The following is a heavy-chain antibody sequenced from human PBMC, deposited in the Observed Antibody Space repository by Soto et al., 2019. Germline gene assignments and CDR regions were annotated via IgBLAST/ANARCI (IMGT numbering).Heavy chain of an antibody. CDR1: GGTFSSYA. J-gene: IGHJ4*02. CDR3: ATTPAAAGPTYYFDY. Sequence: GASVKVSCKASGGTFSSYAISWVRQAPGQGLEWMGGIIPIFGTANYAQKFQGRVTITADESTSTAYMELSSLRSEDTAVYYCATTPAAAGPTYYFDYWGQGTLVTVSS. V-gene: IGHV1-69*13. CDR2: IIPIFGTA. D-gene: IGHD6-13*01.